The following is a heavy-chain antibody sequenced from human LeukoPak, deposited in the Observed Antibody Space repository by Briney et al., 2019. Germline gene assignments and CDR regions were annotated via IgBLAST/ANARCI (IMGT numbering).Heavy chain of an antibody. CDR2: INHSGST. V-gene: IGHV4-34*01. J-gene: IGHJ4*02. D-gene: IGHD5-18*01. Sequence: SETLSLTCNVSGGSIRGYYWSWIRQPPGKGLEWIGEINHSGSTNYNPSLKSRVTISVDTSKNQFSLKLSSVTAADTAVYYCARDGYSYGYGFNYFDYWGQGTLVTVSS. CDR3: ARDGYSYGYGFNYFDY. CDR1: GGSIRGYY.